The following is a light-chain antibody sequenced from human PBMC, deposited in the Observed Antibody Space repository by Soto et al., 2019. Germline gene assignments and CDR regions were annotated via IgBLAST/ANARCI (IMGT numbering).Light chain of an antibody. V-gene: IGKV3-20*01. CDR3: QQSYSSPLT. CDR2: GAS. Sequence: EIVLTQSPGTLSLSPGERATLSCRASQSVSSSYLAWYQQKPGQAPRLLIYGASSRATGIPDRFSGSGSGTDFTLTISRLEPEDFATYYCQQSYSSPLTFGGGTNVEI. CDR1: QSVSSSY. J-gene: IGKJ4*01.